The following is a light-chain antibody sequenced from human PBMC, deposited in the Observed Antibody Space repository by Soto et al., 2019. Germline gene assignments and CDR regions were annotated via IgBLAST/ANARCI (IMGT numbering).Light chain of an antibody. CDR2: AAS. V-gene: IGKV1-27*01. CDR3: QKYSSAPFP. J-gene: IGKJ3*01. CDR1: QGISNY. Sequence: DIQMTQSPSSLSASVGGRVTITCRASQGISNYLAWYQQKPGKVPKLLIYAASTLQSGVPSRFSGSGSGTDFNLTINRLQPEDVATYYYQKYSSAPFPFGPGTKVDLK.